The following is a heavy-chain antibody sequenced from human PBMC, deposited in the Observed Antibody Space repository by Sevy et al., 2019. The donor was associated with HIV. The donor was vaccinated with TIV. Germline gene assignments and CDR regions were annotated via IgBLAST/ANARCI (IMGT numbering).Heavy chain of an antibody. V-gene: IGHV3-30-3*01. CDR2: MSYVGGRE. J-gene: IGHJ4*02. CDR1: AFIFRNFA. Sequence: GGSLRLSCAVSAFIFRNFAVHWVRQGPGKVLEWEAIMSYVGGRENYVDSVKGRFTISRDNSKNTLYLQMNSRRTEDTAVYYCARLKSCGGDCYYFDYWGQGTLVTVSS. CDR3: ARLKSCGGDCYYFDY. D-gene: IGHD2-21*02.